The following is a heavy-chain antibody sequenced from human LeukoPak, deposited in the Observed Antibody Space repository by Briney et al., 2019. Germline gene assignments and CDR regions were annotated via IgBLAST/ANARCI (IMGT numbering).Heavy chain of an antibody. CDR3: ATHSYDLQAFDY. J-gene: IGHJ4*02. Sequence: ASVKVSCKASGYTFTSYDINWVRQATGQGLEWMGWMNPNSGNTGYAQKFQGRVTMTRNTSISTAYTEPSSLRSEDTAVYYCATHSYDLQAFDYWGQGTLVTVSS. V-gene: IGHV1-8*01. D-gene: IGHD5-18*01. CDR2: MNPNSGNT. CDR1: GYTFTSYD.